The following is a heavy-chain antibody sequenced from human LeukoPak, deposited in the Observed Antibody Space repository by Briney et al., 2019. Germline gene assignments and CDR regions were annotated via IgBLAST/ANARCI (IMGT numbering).Heavy chain of an antibody. CDR2: IDMNGGSI. D-gene: IGHD2-21*02. CDR3: VRELACCGGDCLLY. CDR1: AFTFCNYW. V-gene: IGHV3-74*01. Sequence: PGGSLRLSCAASAFTFCNYWMHLVRQAPGKGLVWVSRIDMNGGSIGYADSVNGRFTISRDNAKSTLSLQMYNLRAEDTAVYYCVRELACCGGDCLLYWGQGSLVAVSS. J-gene: IGHJ4*02.